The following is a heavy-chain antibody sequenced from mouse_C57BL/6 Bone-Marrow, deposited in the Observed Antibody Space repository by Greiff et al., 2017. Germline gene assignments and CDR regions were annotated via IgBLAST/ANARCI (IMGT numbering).Heavy chain of an antibody. V-gene: IGHV15-2*01. Sequence: QVQLQQSGSELRSPGSSVKLSCKDFDSEVFPIAYMSWVRQTPGHGFEWIGGILPSIGRTIYGEKFEDKATMDADTLFNTAYLEFNSLTSEDSAIYYCAKHYGNYQLYIDDWGTGTTVTVSS. CDR3: AKHYGNYQLYIDD. D-gene: IGHD2-1*01. J-gene: IGHJ1*03. CDR2: ILPSIGRT. CDR1: DSEVFPIAY.